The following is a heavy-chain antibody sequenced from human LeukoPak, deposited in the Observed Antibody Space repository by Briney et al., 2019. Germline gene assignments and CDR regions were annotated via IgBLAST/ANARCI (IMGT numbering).Heavy chain of an antibody. V-gene: IGHV3-21*01. CDR3: ARAMSSSWYGFDY. CDR2: ISSSSSYI. J-gene: IGHJ4*02. CDR1: GFTFSSYS. Sequence: GGSLRLSCAASGFTFSSYSMNWVRQAPGKGLEWVSSISSSSSYIYYADSVKGRFTISRDNAKNSLYLQMNSLRAEDTAVYYCARAMSSSWYGFDYWGQGTLVTVSS. D-gene: IGHD6-13*01.